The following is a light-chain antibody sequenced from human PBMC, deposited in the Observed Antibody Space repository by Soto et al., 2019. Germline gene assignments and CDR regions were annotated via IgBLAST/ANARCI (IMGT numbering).Light chain of an antibody. V-gene: IGLV4-69*01. Sequence: QSELTQSPSASASLGASVKLTCTLSSGHSSYAIAWHQQQPEKGPRYLMKLNSDGSHSKGDGIPDRFSGSSSGAERYLTISSLQSEDEADYYCQTWGTGIPVVFGGGTKLTVL. CDR1: SGHSSYA. CDR2: LNSDGSH. CDR3: QTWGTGIPVV. J-gene: IGLJ2*01.